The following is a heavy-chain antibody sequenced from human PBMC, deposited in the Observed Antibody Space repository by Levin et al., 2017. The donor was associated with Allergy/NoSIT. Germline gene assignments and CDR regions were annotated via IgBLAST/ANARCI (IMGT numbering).Heavy chain of an antibody. Sequence: SETLSLTCTVSGGSISSFYWSWIRQPPGKNLEWIGYIYYSGSTYYNPSLKSRVIISVDTSKNQLPLRLRSVPAADTAVYYYARHRTSYDYAWGPDAWDTRGQGTLVTVSS. D-gene: IGHD3-16*01. CDR3: ARHRTSYDYAWGPDAWDT. V-gene: IGHV4-59*08. J-gene: IGHJ4*02. CDR1: GGSISSFY. CDR2: IYYSGST.